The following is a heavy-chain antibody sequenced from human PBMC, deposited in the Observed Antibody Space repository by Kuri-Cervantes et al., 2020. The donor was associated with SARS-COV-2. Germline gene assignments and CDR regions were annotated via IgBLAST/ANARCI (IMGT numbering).Heavy chain of an antibody. CDR3: ASITMVRDTDFDY. CDR1: GFTFSSYA. V-gene: IGHV3-30*04. D-gene: IGHD3-10*01. CDR2: ISHDGSNK. Sequence: GGSLRLSCAASGFTFSSYAMHWVRQAPGKGLEWVAVISHDGSNKYYADSVKGRFTISRDNSKNTLYLQMNSLRAEDTAVYYCASITMVRDTDFDYWGQGTLVTVSS. J-gene: IGHJ4*02.